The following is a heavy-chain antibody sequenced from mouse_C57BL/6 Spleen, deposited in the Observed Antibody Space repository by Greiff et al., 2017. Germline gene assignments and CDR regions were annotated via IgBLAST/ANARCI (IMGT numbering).Heavy chain of an antibody. V-gene: IGHV5-17*01. CDR1: GFTFTDYG. Sequence: EVQLLESGGGLVKPGGSLKLSCAASGFTFTDYGMHWVRQAPEKGLEWVGYISSGSSTIYYADTVKGRFTISRDNAKNTLFLQMTSLTSEDTAMYYCARGVFAYWGQGTLVTVSA. J-gene: IGHJ3*01. CDR3: ARGVFAY. CDR2: ISSGSSTI.